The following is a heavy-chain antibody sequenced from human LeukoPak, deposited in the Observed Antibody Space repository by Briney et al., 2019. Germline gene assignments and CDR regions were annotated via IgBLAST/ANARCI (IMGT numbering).Heavy chain of an antibody. CDR3: AKGSHFDY. Sequence: PGGSLRLSCVASGFTFSIYEMSWGRQAPGKGLEWVSSISGSADNTYYADSVKGRFTISRDNSENTLYRQMNSLRVDDTAVYFCAKGSHFDYWGQGTLVTVSS. CDR1: GFTFSIYE. V-gene: IGHV3-23*01. J-gene: IGHJ4*02. CDR2: ISGSADNT.